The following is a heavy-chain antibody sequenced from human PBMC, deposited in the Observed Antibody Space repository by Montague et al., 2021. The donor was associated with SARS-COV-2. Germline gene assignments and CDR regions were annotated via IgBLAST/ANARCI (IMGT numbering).Heavy chain of an antibody. Sequence: SETLSLTCAVYAGSFSDYYWSWIRQSPGKGLEWLGEISQNGSTNYNPSLKSRLIISVDTSKKQFSLNLTSVTAADTAVYYCARGPMYEVIGGVMVTLYYYAMAVWGQGTTVTVSS. V-gene: IGHV4-34*01. CDR3: ARGPMYEVIGGVMVTLYYYAMAV. CDR2: ISQNGST. D-gene: IGHD3-16*01. CDR1: AGSFSDYY. J-gene: IGHJ6*02.